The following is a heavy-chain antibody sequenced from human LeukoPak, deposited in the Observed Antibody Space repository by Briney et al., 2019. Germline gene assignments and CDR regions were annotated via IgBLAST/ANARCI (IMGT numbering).Heavy chain of an antibody. J-gene: IGHJ4*02. Sequence: SETLSLTCTVSGGSISSYYWSWIRQPPGKGLEWIGYIYYSGSTNYNPSLKSRVTISVDTSKNQFSLKLSSVTAADTAVYYCARDCGDSSGSYYFGYWGQGTLVTVSS. CDR3: ARDCGDSSGSYYFGY. CDR1: GGSISSYY. V-gene: IGHV4-59*01. D-gene: IGHD3-22*01. CDR2: IYYSGST.